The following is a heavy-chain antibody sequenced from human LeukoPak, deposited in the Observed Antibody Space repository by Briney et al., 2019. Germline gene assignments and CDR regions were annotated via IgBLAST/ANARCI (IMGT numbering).Heavy chain of an antibody. CDR1: GFTFSYYS. V-gene: IGHV3-48*01. CDR2: ISISNNSI. J-gene: IGHJ4*02. D-gene: IGHD4-17*01. CDR3: ARETIYSDKVIDH. Sequence: PGESLRLSCAASGFTFSYYSFNWVRQAPGKGLEWIAYISISNNSIYYADSVKGRLTISRDNAKNSLYLQMNSLRVEDTAVYYCARETIYSDKVIDHWGQGTPVTVSS.